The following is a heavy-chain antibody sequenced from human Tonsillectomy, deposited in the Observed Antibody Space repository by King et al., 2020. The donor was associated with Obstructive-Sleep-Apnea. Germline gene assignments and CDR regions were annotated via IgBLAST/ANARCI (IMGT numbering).Heavy chain of an antibody. CDR3: ARGRSSSWYGEERTEDVDY. Sequence: PLQESGPGLVKPSQTLSLTCTVSGGSISSGDYYWSWIRQPPGKGLEWIGYIYYSGSTYYNPSLKSRVTISVDTSKNQFSLKLSSVTAAETAVYYCARGRSSSWYGEERTEDVDYWGQGTLVTVSS. CDR1: GGSISSGDYY. V-gene: IGHV4-30-4*01. J-gene: IGHJ4*02. D-gene: IGHD6-13*01. CDR2: IYYSGST.